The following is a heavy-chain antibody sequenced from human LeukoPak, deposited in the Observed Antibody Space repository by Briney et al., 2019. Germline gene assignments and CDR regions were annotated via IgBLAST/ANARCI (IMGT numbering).Heavy chain of an antibody. CDR2: IYASGST. J-gene: IGHJ4*02. CDR3: ARERVAAAAVLFDY. Sequence: SQTLSLTCTVSGGSLSSGSDYWSWIRQSAGKGLEWIGRIYASGSTNYNPSLKSRVTISVDTSKNQFSLKLSSVTAADTAVYYCARERVAAAAVLFDYWGQGTLVTVSS. V-gene: IGHV4-61*02. CDR1: GGSLSSGSDY. D-gene: IGHD6-13*01.